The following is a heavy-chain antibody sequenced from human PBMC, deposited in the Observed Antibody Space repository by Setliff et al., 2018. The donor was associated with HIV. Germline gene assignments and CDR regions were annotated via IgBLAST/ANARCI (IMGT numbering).Heavy chain of an antibody. CDR3: ARDQGSSSSWMRAFDI. V-gene: IGHV1-69*06. Sequence: SVKVSCKASGYTFSSYAISWVRQAPGQGLEWMGRVIPTFATAKYAQNFQDRVTITADKSTNTAYMELSSLRSEDTAVYYCARDQGSSSSWMRAFDIWGQGTMVTVSS. J-gene: IGHJ3*02. D-gene: IGHD6-6*01. CDR2: VIPTFATA. CDR1: GYTFSSYA.